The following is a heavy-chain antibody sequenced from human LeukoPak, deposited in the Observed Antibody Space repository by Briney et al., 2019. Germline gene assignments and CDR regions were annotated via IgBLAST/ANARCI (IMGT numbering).Heavy chain of an antibody. D-gene: IGHD6-13*01. Sequence: GGSLRLSCAASGFTFSSYGMHWVRQAPGKGLEWVAVISYDGSNKYYADSVKGRFTISRDNSKNTPYLQMNSLRAEDTAVYYCAKEASSSWYDFDYGMDVWGQGTTVTVSS. CDR2: ISYDGSNK. V-gene: IGHV3-30*18. J-gene: IGHJ6*02. CDR1: GFTFSSYG. CDR3: AKEASSSWYDFDYGMDV.